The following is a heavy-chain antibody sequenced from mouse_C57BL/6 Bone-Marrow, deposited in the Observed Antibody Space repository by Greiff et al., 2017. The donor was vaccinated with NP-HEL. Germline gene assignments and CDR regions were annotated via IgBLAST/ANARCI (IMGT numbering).Heavy chain of an antibody. CDR2: IYPGGGYT. J-gene: IGHJ1*03. D-gene: IGHD2-2*01. Sequence: QVQLKQSGAELVRPGPSVKMSCKASGYTFTNYWIGWAKQRPGHGLEWIGDIYPGGGYTNYNEKFKGKATLTADKSSSTAYMQFSSLTSEDSAIYYCARRGGLPWYFDVWGTGTTVTVSS. V-gene: IGHV1-63*01. CDR3: ARRGGLPWYFDV. CDR1: GYTFTNYW.